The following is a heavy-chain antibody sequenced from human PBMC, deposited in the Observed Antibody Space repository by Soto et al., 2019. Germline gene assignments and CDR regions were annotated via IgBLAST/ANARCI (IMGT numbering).Heavy chain of an antibody. Sequence: SETLSLTCRVSGGSFSNDYWTWIRQPPGKGLEWIGYIYKGGSINYNPSLKSRVTISVDTSNNQFSLKLSSVTAADTAVYYCARAYYDRGGYAVDPWGQGTLVTVSS. CDR2: IYKGGSI. CDR1: GGSFSNDY. D-gene: IGHD3-22*01. CDR3: ARAYYDRGGYAVDP. V-gene: IGHV4-4*09. J-gene: IGHJ5*02.